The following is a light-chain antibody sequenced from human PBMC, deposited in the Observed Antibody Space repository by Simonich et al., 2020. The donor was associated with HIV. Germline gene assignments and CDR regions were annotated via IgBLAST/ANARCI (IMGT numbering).Light chain of an antibody. CDR1: SPNIRGNT. CDR3: GTWDSSLSAVV. J-gene: IGLJ2*01. V-gene: IGLV1-44*01. Sequence: QSVLTQPPSASGTPGQRVTISCSGSSPNIRGNTVNWYQQLPGTAPKLLIYRNTHRPSGVPDRFSGSKSGTSATLGITGLQTGDEADYYCGTWDSSLSAVVFGGGTKLTVL. CDR2: RNT.